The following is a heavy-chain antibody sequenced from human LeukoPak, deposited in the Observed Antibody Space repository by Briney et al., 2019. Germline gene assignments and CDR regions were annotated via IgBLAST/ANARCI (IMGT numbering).Heavy chain of an antibody. D-gene: IGHD1-26*01. J-gene: IGHJ4*02. Sequence: SETLSLTCTVSGGSISSYYWSWIRQPPGKGLEWIGYIYYSGSTNYNPSLKSRVTISVDTSKNQFPLKLSSVTAADTAVYYCARAAVGAEIDYWGQGTLVTVSS. V-gene: IGHV4-59*01. CDR2: IYYSGST. CDR3: ARAAVGAEIDY. CDR1: GGSISSYY.